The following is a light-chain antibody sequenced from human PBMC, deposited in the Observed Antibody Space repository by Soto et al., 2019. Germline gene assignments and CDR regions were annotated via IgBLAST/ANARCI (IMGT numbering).Light chain of an antibody. CDR3: MQGTHWPRT. CDR2: KVS. CDR1: QGLVHGDGNTY. Sequence: DVVMTQSPLSLPVTLGQPASISCRSSQGLVHGDGNTYLNWFQQRPGQSPRRLIYKVSNRDSGVPDRFSGSASGTDFTLKISRVEAEAVGVYYCMQGTHWPRTFGQGTKVEIK. J-gene: IGKJ1*01. V-gene: IGKV2-30*02.